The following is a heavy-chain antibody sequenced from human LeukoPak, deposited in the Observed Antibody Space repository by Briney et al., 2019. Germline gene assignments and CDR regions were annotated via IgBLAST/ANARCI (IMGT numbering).Heavy chain of an antibody. CDR1: GFTFSSYW. CDR2: INSDGSST. D-gene: IGHD4-11*01. CDR3: ARESIYYSYWFDP. Sequence: GGSLRLSCAASGFTFSSYWMHWVRQAPGKGLVWVSRINSDGSSTSYADSVKGRFTITRDNAKNTLYLQMNSLRAEDTAVYYCARESIYYSYWFDPWGQGTLVTVSS. J-gene: IGHJ5*02. V-gene: IGHV3-74*01.